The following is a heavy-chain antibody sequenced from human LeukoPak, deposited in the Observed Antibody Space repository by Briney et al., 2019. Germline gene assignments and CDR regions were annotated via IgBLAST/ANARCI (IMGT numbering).Heavy chain of an antibody. Sequence: GASVKVSCKASGYTFTTYGLSWVRQAPGQGPEWMGWISGYNGDTNYAQHLQGRVTMTTDTSTSTAYMELRSLRSDDTAVYYCARDWSYGGKSDTFDIWGQGTMVTVSS. V-gene: IGHV1-18*01. D-gene: IGHD4-23*01. CDR1: GYTFTTYG. CDR2: ISGYNGDT. J-gene: IGHJ3*02. CDR3: ARDWSYGGKSDTFDI.